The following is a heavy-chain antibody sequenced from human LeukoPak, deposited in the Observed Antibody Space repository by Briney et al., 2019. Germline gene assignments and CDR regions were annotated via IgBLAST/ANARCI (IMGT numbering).Heavy chain of an antibody. V-gene: IGHV3-21*06. Sequence: PGGSLRLSCAASGFTFSSYTMNWVRQAPGKGLEWVSSLSGTGRYIYYADLMKGRFTISRDNAKNSLYLQINSLRAEDTAVYYCARSLRDAFDIWGQGTMVTVSS. J-gene: IGHJ3*02. CDR1: GFTFSSYT. CDR3: ARSLRDAFDI. CDR2: LSGTGRYI.